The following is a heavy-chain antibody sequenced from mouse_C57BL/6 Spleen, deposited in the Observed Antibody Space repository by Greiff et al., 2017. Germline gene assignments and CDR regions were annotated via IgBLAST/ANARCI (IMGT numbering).Heavy chain of an antibody. CDR2: IDPSDSYT. V-gene: IGHV1-50*01. J-gene: IGHJ1*03. CDR1: GYTFTSYW. CDR3: ARRIYGSSYRYFDV. D-gene: IGHD1-1*01. Sequence: QVQLQQPGAELVKPGASVKLSCTASGYTFTSYWMQWVQQRPGQGLEWIGEIDPSDSYTNYSQKFKGKATLTVDTSSSTAYMQLSSLTSEDSAVYYCARRIYGSSYRYFDVWGTGTTVTVSS.